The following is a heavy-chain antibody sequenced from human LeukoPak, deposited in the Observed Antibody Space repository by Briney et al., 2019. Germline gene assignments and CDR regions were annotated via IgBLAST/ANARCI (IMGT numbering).Heavy chain of an antibody. J-gene: IGHJ4*02. Sequence: GGSLRLSCAASGFSFSSYSMNWVRQAPGKGLEWVSYISSSSSTIYYADSVKGRFTISRDNAKNSLYLQMNSLRAEDTAVYYCARDQTGYYYDSSGYRNFDYWGQGTLVTVSS. CDR2: ISSSSSTI. V-gene: IGHV3-48*01. D-gene: IGHD3-22*01. CDR1: GFSFSSYS. CDR3: ARDQTGYYYDSSGYRNFDY.